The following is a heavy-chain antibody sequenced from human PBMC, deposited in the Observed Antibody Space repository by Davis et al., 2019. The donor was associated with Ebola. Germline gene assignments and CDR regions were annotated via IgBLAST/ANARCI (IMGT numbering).Heavy chain of an antibody. V-gene: IGHV3-21*01. J-gene: IGHJ6*02. CDR1: GFTFSSYS. CDR2: ISSSSSYI. CDR3: AREMEWELLIYYYGMDV. D-gene: IGHD1-26*01. Sequence: GESLKISCAASGFTFSSYSMNWVRQAPGKGLEWVSSISSSSSYIYYADSVKGRFTISRDNSKNTLYLQMNSLRAEDTAVYYCAREMEWELLIYYYGMDVWGQGTTVTVSS.